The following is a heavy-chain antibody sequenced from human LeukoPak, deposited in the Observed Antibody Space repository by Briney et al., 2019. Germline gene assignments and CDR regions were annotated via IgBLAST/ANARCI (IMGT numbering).Heavy chain of an antibody. J-gene: IGHJ4*02. V-gene: IGHV3-23*01. CDR1: GYTFTSYY. Sequence: ASVKVSCKASGYTFTSYYMHWVRQAPGKGLEWVSAISGSGGSTYYADSVKGRFTISRDNSKNTLYLQMNSLRAEDTAVYYCAKDSRYCSGGSCYPSPPADYWGQGTLVTVSS. CDR2: ISGSGGST. D-gene: IGHD2-15*01. CDR3: AKDSRYCSGGSCYPSPPADY.